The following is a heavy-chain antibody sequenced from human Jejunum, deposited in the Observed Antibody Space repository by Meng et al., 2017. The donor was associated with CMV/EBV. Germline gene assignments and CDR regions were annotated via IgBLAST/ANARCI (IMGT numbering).Heavy chain of an antibody. D-gene: IGHD1-26*01. CDR3: AHFVGGYYPSRPDY. CDR1: GFSPSTSGEG. Sequence: QIPFEEPGPTLVKPPQTLPLTCSFSGFSPSTSGEGVGWIRQPPGKALEWLALIYRGDDKRYSPSLNSRLTIAKDTSKNEVVLTLTNMGPIDTGTYYCAHFVGGYYPSRPDYWGQGTLVTVSS. V-gene: IGHV2-5*02. CDR2: IYRGDDK. J-gene: IGHJ4*02.